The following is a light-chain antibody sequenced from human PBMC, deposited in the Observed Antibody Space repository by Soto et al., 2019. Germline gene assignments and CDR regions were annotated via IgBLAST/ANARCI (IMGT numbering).Light chain of an antibody. CDR3: QVWDSSDHVV. Sequence: SYELTQPPSVSVAPGQTARMTCGGNNIGSKRVHWYQQRPGQAPVLVIYYNGDRPSGIPERFSGSNSGNTATLTISRVEAGDEADYYCQVWDSSDHVVFGGGTKLTVL. CDR1: NIGSKR. J-gene: IGLJ3*02. CDR2: YNG. V-gene: IGLV3-21*04.